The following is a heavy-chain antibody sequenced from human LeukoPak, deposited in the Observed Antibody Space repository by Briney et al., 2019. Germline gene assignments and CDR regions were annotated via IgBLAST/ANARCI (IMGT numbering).Heavy chain of an antibody. CDR3: VGRTPATTRPFDY. Sequence: SETLSLTCSASGVTISCYHWSWIRQPPGKGLEWIGYFYYTGSTNYSPSFEGRVTISEDTSKNQISLRLTSVTAADTAVNDCVGRTPATTRPFDYWGQGTLVTVSS. V-gene: IGHV4-59*01. CDR2: FYYTGST. D-gene: IGHD5-12*01. CDR1: GVTISCYH. J-gene: IGHJ4*02.